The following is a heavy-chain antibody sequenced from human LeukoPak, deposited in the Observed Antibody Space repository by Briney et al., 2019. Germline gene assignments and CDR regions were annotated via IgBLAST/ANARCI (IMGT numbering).Heavy chain of an antibody. V-gene: IGHV3-21*01. J-gene: IGHJ4*02. CDR1: GFTFSSYS. CDR2: INNVASHI. D-gene: IGHD1-26*01. Sequence: GGSLRLSCAASGFTFSSYSMNWVRQAPGKGLEWVSSINNVASHIYYAGSVRGRFTISRDNAKNSVYLQMNSLRAEDTAVYYCTRGATYYLRYGYFDYWGQGTLVTVSS. CDR3: TRGATYYLRYGYFDY.